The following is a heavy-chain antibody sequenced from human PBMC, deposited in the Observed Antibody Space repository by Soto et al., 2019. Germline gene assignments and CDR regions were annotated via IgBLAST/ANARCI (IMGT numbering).Heavy chain of an antibody. CDR3: AHRVLRTVFGLVTTTAIYFDF. CDR1: GFSLTTSGVG. J-gene: IGHJ4*02. Sequence: QITLNESGPTQVNPRQTLTLTCTFSGFSLTTSGVGVGWIRQSPGKAPEWLALIYWDDDKLYSPALKSRLTIPKDTSKYQVVLTMADLDPADTATYYCAHRVLRTVFGLVTTTAIYFDFWGQGTPVAVSS. D-gene: IGHD3-3*01. CDR2: IYWDDDK. V-gene: IGHV2-5*02.